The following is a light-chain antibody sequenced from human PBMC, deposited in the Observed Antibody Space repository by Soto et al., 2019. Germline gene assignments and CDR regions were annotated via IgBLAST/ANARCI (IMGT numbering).Light chain of an antibody. CDR1: SSDIGIYNL. Sequence: QSVLTQPASVSGSPGQSITISCSGSSSDIGIYNLVSWYQQHPGKAPKLVIYEVIKRPSGVSDRFSGSKSGNAASLTISGLQSEDEADYYCCSYAGSRWVFGGGTKVTVL. CDR3: CSYAGSRWV. V-gene: IGLV2-23*02. CDR2: EVI. J-gene: IGLJ3*02.